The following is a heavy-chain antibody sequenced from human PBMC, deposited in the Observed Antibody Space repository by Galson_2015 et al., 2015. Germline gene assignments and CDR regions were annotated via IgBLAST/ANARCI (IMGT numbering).Heavy chain of an antibody. D-gene: IGHD4-11*01. CDR1: GYTFTSYD. CDR3: ARGPPHYSMGEGWFDP. Sequence: QSGAEVKKPGESLRISCTASGYTFTSYDINWVRQATGQGLEWMGWMNPNSGNTGYAQKFQGRVTMTRNTSISTAYMELSSLRSEDTAVYYCARGPPHYSMGEGWFDPWGHGTLVTVSS. J-gene: IGHJ5*02. V-gene: IGHV1-8*01. CDR2: MNPNSGNT.